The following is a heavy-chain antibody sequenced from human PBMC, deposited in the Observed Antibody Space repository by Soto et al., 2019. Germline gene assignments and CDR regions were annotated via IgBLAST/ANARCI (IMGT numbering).Heavy chain of an antibody. D-gene: IGHD6-6*01. CDR1: GYSFTSYC. J-gene: IGHJ6*02. V-gene: IGHV5-51*01. Sequence: GESLKISCKGSGYSFTSYCIGWVRQMPGKGLEWMGIIYPGDSDTRYSPSFQGQVTISADKSISTAYLQWSSLKASDTAMYYCARLEASSSKGMDVWGQGTTVTVSS. CDR3: ARLEASSSKGMDV. CDR2: IYPGDSDT.